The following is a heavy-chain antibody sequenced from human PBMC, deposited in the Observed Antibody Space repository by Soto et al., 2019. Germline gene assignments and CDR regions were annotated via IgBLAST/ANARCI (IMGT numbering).Heavy chain of an antibody. J-gene: IGHJ4*02. D-gene: IGHD5-12*01. Sequence: GGSLRLSCAASGFTFSSYSMNWVRQAPGKGLEWVSSISSSSSYIYYADSVKGRFTISRDNAKNSLYLQMNSLRAEDTAVYYCARDPPPGYHHAYWGQGTLVTVSS. CDR2: ISSSSSYI. V-gene: IGHV3-21*01. CDR3: ARDPPPGYHHAY. CDR1: GFTFSSYS.